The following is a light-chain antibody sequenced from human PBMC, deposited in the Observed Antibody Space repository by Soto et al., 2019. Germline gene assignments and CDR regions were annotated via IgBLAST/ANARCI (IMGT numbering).Light chain of an antibody. Sequence: QSALTQPASVSGSPGQSITISCTGTSSDVGDYNYVSWYQQHPGKAPKLMIYEVSNRPLGVSNRFSGSKSGNTASLTISGLQAEDEADYYCNSYTSSSTLMVFGGGTKLTVL. J-gene: IGLJ2*01. CDR2: EVS. V-gene: IGLV2-14*01. CDR1: SSDVGDYNY. CDR3: NSYTSSSTLMV.